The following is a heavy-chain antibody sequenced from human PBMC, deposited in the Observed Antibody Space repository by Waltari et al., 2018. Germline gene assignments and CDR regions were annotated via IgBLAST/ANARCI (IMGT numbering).Heavy chain of an antibody. D-gene: IGHD6-13*01. CDR1: GLTFSSYW. CDR2: INRDGSSI. Sequence: AASGLTFSSYWMHWVRQAPGKGLVWVSRINRDGSSITYADFGKGRFSMSRDKAKNTLYLQMDSLRAEDTAVYYCVLPDRSSWAHFDYWGQGTLVTVSS. CDR3: VLPDRSSWAHFDY. J-gene: IGHJ4*02. V-gene: IGHV3-74*03.